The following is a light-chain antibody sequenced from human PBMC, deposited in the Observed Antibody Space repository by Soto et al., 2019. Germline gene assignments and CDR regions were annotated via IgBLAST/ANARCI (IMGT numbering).Light chain of an antibody. CDR1: SSDVGSYNL. V-gene: IGLV2-14*02. CDR2: EGT. Sequence: QSALTQPASVSGSPGQSITISCTGTSSDVGSYNLVSWYQQHPGKAPKLMIYEGTNRPSGVSHRFSGSKSGNTASLTISGLQAEDEAMYFCSSSTNTNTLVIFGGGTKVTVL. J-gene: IGLJ2*01. CDR3: SSSTNTNTLVI.